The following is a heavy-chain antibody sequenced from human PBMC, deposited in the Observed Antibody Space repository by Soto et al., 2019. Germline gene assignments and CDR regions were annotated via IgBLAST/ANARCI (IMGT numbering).Heavy chain of an antibody. D-gene: IGHD5-12*01. CDR1: GYTFSDYY. CDR3: ARGRGYSGDDHYYYFDMDV. V-gene: IGHV1-2*02. CDR2: INANSGGT. Sequence: QVQLVQSGAEVKKPGASVKVSCKASGYTFSDYYMHWVRQAPGQGLEWMGWINANSGGTTYAQKFQGRVTMTRDTSTSTAYMELSRLSSDDTAIYYCARGRGYSGDDHYYYFDMDVWGQGTAVNVSS. J-gene: IGHJ6*02.